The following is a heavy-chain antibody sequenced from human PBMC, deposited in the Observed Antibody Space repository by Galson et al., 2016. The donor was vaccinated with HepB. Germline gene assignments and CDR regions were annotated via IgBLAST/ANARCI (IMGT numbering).Heavy chain of an antibody. J-gene: IGHJ4*02. D-gene: IGHD1-1*01. CDR3: ARAYYTGNQIDQ. CDR1: GYTLTSYY. V-gene: IGHV1-46*01. Sequence: SVKVSCKASGYTLTSYYMQWVRQAPGQGLEWMGVIKTSGGVTIYAQKFQDRVTVTRDTSTSTVYMELSSLGSEDTAIYYCARAYYTGNQIDQWGQGTLVTVSS. CDR2: IKTSGGVT.